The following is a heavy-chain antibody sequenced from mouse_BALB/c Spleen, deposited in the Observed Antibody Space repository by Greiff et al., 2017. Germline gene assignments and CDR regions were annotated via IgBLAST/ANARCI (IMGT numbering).Heavy chain of an antibody. CDR2: IWRGGST. CDR1: GFSLTSYG. CDR3: AKDQGSHYYAMDY. J-gene: IGHJ4*01. D-gene: IGHD3-2*02. Sequence: QVQLQQSGPSLVQPSQSLSITCTVSGFSLTSYGVHWVRQSPGKGLEWLGVIWRGGSTDYNAAFMSRLSITKDNSKSQVFFKMNSLQADDTAIYYCAKDQGSHYYAMDYWGQGTSVTVSS. V-gene: IGHV2-5-1*01.